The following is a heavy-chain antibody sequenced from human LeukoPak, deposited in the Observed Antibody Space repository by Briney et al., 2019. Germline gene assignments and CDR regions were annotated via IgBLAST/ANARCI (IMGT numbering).Heavy chain of an antibody. CDR2: ISYDGGEQ. V-gene: IGHV3-30*18. D-gene: IGHD3-9*01. CDR3: AKPRTFYDILTVSFQQ. CDR1: GFTFSKYG. Sequence: GGSLRLSCAASGFTFSKYGMHWVRQAPGKGLEWVAVISYDGGEQHYGDSVKGRFSISRDDSKSTIYLQMNSLTVEDTALYYCAKPRTFYDILTVSFQQWGQGTWVSVSS. J-gene: IGHJ1*01.